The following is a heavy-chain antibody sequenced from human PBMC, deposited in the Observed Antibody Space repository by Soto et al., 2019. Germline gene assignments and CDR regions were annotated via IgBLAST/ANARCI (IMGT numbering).Heavy chain of an antibody. CDR2: IIPIFGTA. V-gene: IGHV1-69*12. CDR3: ARESMAGPREPTNFDY. Sequence: QVQLVQSGAEVKKPGSSVKVSCKASGGTFSSYAISWVRQAPGQGLEWMGGIIPIFGTANYAQKFRGRVTITADESSRTGYREPSSLGSEDTAVYYCARESMAGPREPTNFDYWGRGTLVTVSS. J-gene: IGHJ4*02. CDR1: GGTFSSYA. D-gene: IGHD2-8*01.